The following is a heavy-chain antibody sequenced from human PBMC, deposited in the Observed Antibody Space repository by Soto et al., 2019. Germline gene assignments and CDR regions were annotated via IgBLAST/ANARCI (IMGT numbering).Heavy chain of an antibody. CDR2: ISWNSGSI. CDR3: AKDTRYCSGGSCYPYDYYGMDV. J-gene: IGHJ6*02. V-gene: IGHV3-9*01. CDR1: GFTFDDYA. Sequence: EVQLVESGGGLVQPGRSLRLSCAASGFTFDDYAMHWVRQAPGKGLEWVSGISWNSGSIDYADYVKGRLTISRDNAKNSLYLQMNSLRAEDTALYYCAKDTRYCSGGSCYPYDYYGMDVWGQVTTVTVSS. D-gene: IGHD2-15*01.